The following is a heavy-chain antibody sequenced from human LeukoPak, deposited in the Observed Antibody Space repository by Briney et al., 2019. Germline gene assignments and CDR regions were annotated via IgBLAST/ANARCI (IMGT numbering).Heavy chain of an antibody. J-gene: IGHJ4*02. CDR3: ARGAEFDWNQFDC. V-gene: IGHV3-53*01. CDR1: GFTVSSNY. D-gene: IGHD1-1*01. Sequence: PGGSLRLSCAASGFTVSSNYMSWVRQAPGKGLEWVSVIYSGGSTYYADSVKGRFTISRDNSKNTLYLQMNSLRAEDTAVYYCARGAEFDWNQFDCWGQGTLVTVSS. CDR2: IYSGGST.